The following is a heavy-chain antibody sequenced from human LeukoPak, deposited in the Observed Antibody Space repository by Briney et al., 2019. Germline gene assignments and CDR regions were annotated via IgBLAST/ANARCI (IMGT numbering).Heavy chain of an antibody. CDR1: GGTFGSYA. Sequence: ASVKVSCKASGGTFGSYAIGWVRQAPGQGLEWMGGIDPFYGTANYAQKFQDRVTITADESTRTAYVELSSLRSEDTAVYFCARVSKDGNSGWAAEYFQDWGQGTVVTVSS. CDR2: IDPFYGTA. J-gene: IGHJ1*01. D-gene: IGHD6-19*01. V-gene: IGHV1-69*13. CDR3: ARVSKDGNSGWAAEYFQD.